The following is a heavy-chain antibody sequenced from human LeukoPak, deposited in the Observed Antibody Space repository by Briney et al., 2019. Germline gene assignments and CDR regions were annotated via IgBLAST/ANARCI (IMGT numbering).Heavy chain of an antibody. CDR3: ASEGDYLYYFDY. CDR2: IYYSGST. CDR1: GGSISSSSYY. J-gene: IGHJ4*02. D-gene: IGHD4-17*01. V-gene: IGHV4-39*07. Sequence: NTSETLSLTCTVSGGSISSSSYYWGWIRQPPGKGLEWIGSIYYSGSTYYNPSLKSRVTISVDTSKNQFSLKLSSVTAADTAVYYCASEGDYLYYFDYWGQGTLVTVSS.